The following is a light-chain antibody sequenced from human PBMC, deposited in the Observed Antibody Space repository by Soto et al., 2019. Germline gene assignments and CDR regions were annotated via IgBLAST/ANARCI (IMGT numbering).Light chain of an antibody. J-gene: IGKJ1*01. V-gene: IGKV1-6*01. CDR3: LQDYNYPWT. Sequence: AIQMTQSPSSLSASVGDRVTITCRASQGIRNDLGWYQQKPWKAPKLLIYAASSVQSGFPSRFSGSGSGTDFTLTISSLQPEDFATYYCLQDYNYPWTFGQGTKVEIK. CDR1: QGIRND. CDR2: AAS.